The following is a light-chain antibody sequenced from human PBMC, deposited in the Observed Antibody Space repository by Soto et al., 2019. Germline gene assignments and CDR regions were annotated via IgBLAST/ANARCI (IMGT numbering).Light chain of an antibody. CDR1: QSFRGL. V-gene: IGKV3-11*01. CDR2: DAT. CDR3: QQRGNWPRTWA. J-gene: IGKJ1*01. Sequence: EVVLTQSPVTLSLSPGERATLSCRASQSFRGLLAWYQQKPGQAPRLLIYDATLRATGIPARFTGSGSGTDFTLTITSLEPEDFAVYYCQQRGNWPRTWAFGQGTKVDIK.